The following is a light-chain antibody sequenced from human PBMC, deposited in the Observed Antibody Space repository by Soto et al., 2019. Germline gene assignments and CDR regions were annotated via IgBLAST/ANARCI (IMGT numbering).Light chain of an antibody. J-gene: IGLJ2*01. V-gene: IGLV1-44*01. CDR1: RYNIGSNT. CDR2: RNN. CDR3: AAWDDSQNGYVV. Sequence: QSVLTQPPSASGTPGQRVTISCSVSRYNIGSNTVSWYQQVPGTAPRLLLYRNNLRPSGVPDRFSGSKSDTSASLAISGLQSEDEADYYCAAWDDSQNGYVVFGGGTKLTVL.